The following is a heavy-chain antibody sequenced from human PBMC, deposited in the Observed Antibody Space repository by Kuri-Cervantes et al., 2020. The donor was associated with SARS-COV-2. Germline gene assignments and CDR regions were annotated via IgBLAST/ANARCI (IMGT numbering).Heavy chain of an antibody. CDR2: INPNSGGT. Sequence: ASVKVSCKASGYTFTGYYMHWVRQAPGHGLEWMGWINPNSGGTNYAQKFQGRVTMTRDTSISTAYMELSRLRSDDTAVYYCARGRQVRLRFLEWLFEWFDPWGQGTLVTVSS. D-gene: IGHD3-3*01. V-gene: IGHV1-2*02. CDR1: GYTFTGYY. J-gene: IGHJ5*02. CDR3: ARGRQVRLRFLEWLFEWFDP.